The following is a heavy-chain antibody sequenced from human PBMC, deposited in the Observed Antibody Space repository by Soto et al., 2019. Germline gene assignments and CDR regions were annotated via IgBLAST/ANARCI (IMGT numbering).Heavy chain of an antibody. CDR3: ARVPGGDGGTGYNWFDP. Sequence: QVQLVESGGGVVQPGRSLRLSCAASGFTFSSYAMHWVRQAPGKGLEWVAVISYDGSNKYYADSVKGRFTISRDNSKNTLYLQMYSLRAEDTAVYDCARVPGGDGGTGYNWFDPWGQGTLVTVSS. CDR1: GFTFSSYA. J-gene: IGHJ5*02. CDR2: ISYDGSNK. D-gene: IGHD3-16*01. V-gene: IGHV3-30-3*01.